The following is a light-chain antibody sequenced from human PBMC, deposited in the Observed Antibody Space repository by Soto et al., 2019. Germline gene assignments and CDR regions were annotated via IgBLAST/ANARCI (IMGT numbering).Light chain of an antibody. CDR1: SSNIGGNY. Sequence: SVLTQPPSVSAAPGQSVTISCYGSSSNIGGNYVSWYQVVPRTAPKLLIYDNHKRHSGVPDRFSGSKSGTSATLGIADLHAGDEAHYYCGTWDINLDTVVFGGGTKVTVL. V-gene: IGLV1-51*01. CDR3: GTWDINLDTVV. J-gene: IGLJ2*01. CDR2: DNH.